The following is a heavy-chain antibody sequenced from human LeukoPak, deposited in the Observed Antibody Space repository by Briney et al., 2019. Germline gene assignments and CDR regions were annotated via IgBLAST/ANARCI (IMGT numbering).Heavy chain of an antibody. Sequence: GGSLRLSCAASGFTFSSYSMNWVRQAPGKGLEWVSSISSSSSYIYYADSVKGRFTISRDNAKNSLYLQMNSLRAEDTAVYYCARGKGSSWNNWFYPWGQGTLVTVSS. CDR1: GFTFSSYS. D-gene: IGHD6-13*01. CDR3: ARGKGSSWNNWFYP. V-gene: IGHV3-21*01. CDR2: ISSSSSYI. J-gene: IGHJ5*02.